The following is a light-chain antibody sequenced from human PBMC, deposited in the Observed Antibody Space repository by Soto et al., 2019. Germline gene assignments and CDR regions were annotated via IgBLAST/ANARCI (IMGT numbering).Light chain of an antibody. V-gene: IGKV3-20*01. CDR1: QTLSSSS. CDR2: GVS. Sequence: EIVLTRSPGTLSLSPGESGTLSCRAGQTLSSSSLAWYQQKPGQAPRLLIYGVSSRATGIPDRFSGSGSGTDFTLTISRLEPEDFAMYYCLHHGSSLWTFGQGTKVDIK. CDR3: LHHGSSLWT. J-gene: IGKJ1*01.